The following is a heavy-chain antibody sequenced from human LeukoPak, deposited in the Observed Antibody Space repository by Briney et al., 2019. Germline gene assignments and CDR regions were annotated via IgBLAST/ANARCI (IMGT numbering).Heavy chain of an antibody. Sequence: QAGGSLRLSCAASGFTFDDYAMHWVRQAPGKGLEWVSLISWDGGSTYYADSVKGRFTISRDNSKNSLYLQMNSLRAEDTALYYCAKSGSSWYYYYYMDVWGKGTTVTVSS. CDR1: GFTFDDYA. J-gene: IGHJ6*03. CDR3: AKSGSSWYYYYYMDV. D-gene: IGHD6-13*01. CDR2: ISWDGGST. V-gene: IGHV3-43D*03.